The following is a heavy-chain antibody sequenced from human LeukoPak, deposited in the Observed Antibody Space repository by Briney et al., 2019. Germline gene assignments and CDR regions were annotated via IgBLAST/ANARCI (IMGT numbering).Heavy chain of an antibody. CDR2: ISGSGGST. Sequence: GGSLRLSCASSGFTFSSYAMSWVRQAPGKGLEWVSAISGSGGSTYYADSVKGRFTISRDNSKNTLYLQMNSLRAKDTAVYYCAKGVVVAATRKAGSFRYWGQGTLVTVSS. CDR3: AKGVVVAATRKAGSFRY. CDR1: GFTFSSYA. D-gene: IGHD2-15*01. V-gene: IGHV3-23*01. J-gene: IGHJ4*02.